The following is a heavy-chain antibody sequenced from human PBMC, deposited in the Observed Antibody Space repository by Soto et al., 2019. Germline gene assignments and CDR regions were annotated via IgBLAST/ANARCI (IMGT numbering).Heavy chain of an antibody. CDR2: INHSGST. Sequence: PSETLSLTCAVYGGSFSGYYWSWIRQPPGKGLEWIGEINHSGSTNYNLSLKSRVTISVGTSKNQFSLKLSSVTAAGTAVYYCARRMVRGPSGWFDPWGQGTLVTVSS. CDR3: ARRMVRGPSGWFDP. CDR1: GGSFSGYY. J-gene: IGHJ5*02. V-gene: IGHV4-34*01. D-gene: IGHD3-10*01.